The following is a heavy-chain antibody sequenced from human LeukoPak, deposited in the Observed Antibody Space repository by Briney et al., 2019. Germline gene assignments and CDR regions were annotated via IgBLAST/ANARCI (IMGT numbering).Heavy chain of an antibody. CDR3: ARSYPPWSGKIDY. CDR2: INHSGST. V-gene: IGHV4-34*01. J-gene: IGHJ4*02. D-gene: IGHD3-3*01. Sequence: SETLSLTCAVYGGSFSGYYWSWIRQPPGKGLEWIGEINHSGSTNYNPSLKSRVTISVDTSKNQFSLKLSSVTAADTAVYYCARSYPPWSGKIDYWGQGTLVTVSS. CDR1: GGSFSGYY.